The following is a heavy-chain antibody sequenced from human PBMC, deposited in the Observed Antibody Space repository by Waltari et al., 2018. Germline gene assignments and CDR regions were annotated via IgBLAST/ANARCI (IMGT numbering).Heavy chain of an antibody. CDR3: ARGTYYYESSGSAGWFDP. CDR2: INASNDNT. V-gene: IGHV1-3*01. D-gene: IGHD3-22*01. Sequence: QAPGQRLEWMGWINASNDNTKYSQKFQGRVTITRDTSASTAYMELSSLRSEDTAVYYCARGTYYYESSGSAGWFDPWGQGTLVTVSS. J-gene: IGHJ5*02.